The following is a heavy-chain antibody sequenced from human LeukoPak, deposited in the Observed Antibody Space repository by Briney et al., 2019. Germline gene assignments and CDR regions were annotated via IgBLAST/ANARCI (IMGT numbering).Heavy chain of an antibody. CDR3: ATSHWFDP. J-gene: IGHJ5*02. CDR2: IYSSGNT. Sequence: GGSLRLSCAASGFTVNSNYMSWVRQAPGKGLDWVSVIYSSGNTNYADSVKGRFTISRDNSKNTMYLQMNSLRVDDTAVYYRATSHWFDPRGQGTLVIVSS. CDR1: GFTVNSNY. V-gene: IGHV3-53*01.